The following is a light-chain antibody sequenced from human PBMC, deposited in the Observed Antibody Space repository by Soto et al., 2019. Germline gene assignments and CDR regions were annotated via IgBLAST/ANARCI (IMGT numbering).Light chain of an antibody. Sequence: EVVLTQSPATLSLSPGERAILSCRASNSVEKYLAWYQQKPGQAPRLLIYDASNRATGIPARFSGSGSETDFTLTINSLEPEDFAVYYCQQRKHWPPLTFGGGTKVEIK. CDR1: NSVEKY. J-gene: IGKJ4*01. CDR2: DAS. V-gene: IGKV3-11*01. CDR3: QQRKHWPPLT.